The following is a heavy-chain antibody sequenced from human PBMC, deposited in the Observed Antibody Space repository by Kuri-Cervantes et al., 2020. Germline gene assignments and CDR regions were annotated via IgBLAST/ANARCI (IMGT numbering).Heavy chain of an antibody. CDR1: GFTFSSYS. V-gene: IGHV3-21*01. CDR3: ARESDVVPAAILNYYYYYGMDV. Sequence: GGSLRLSCAASGFTFSSYSMNWVRQAPGKGLEWVSSISSSRSYIYYADSVKGRFTISRDNAKNSLYLQMNSLRAEDTAVYYCARESDVVPAAILNYYYYYGMDVWGQGTTVTVSS. CDR2: ISSSRSYI. J-gene: IGHJ6*02. D-gene: IGHD2-2*01.